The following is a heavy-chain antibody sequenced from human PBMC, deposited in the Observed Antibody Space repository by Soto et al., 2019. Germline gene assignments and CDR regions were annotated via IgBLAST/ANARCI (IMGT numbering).Heavy chain of an antibody. CDR1: GFTFDDYA. D-gene: IGHD6-13*01. J-gene: IGHJ4*02. V-gene: IGHV3-9*01. CDR2: ISWNSGSI. Sequence: PGGSLRLSCAASGFTFDDYAMHWVRQAPGKGLEWVSGISWNSGSIGYADSVKGRFTISRDNAKNSLYLQMNSLRAEDTALYYCASTYSSSWYGGALRGWGQGTLVTVSS. CDR3: ASTYSSSWYGGALRG.